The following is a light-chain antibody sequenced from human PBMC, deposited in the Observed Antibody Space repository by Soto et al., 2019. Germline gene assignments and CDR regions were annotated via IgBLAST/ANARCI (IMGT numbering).Light chain of an antibody. CDR2: WAS. CDR3: HQYYTPPLA. Sequence: DIALTQSPDSLSLSLGERATINCKSSQSVFYNSYNRSYLAWYQVKPGRPPKLLFSWASTRESGVPDRFSGRGSGTDFTLTISSLQAEDVAVYYCHQYYTPPLAFGHGTKVEAK. V-gene: IGKV4-1*01. J-gene: IGKJ1*01. CDR1: QSVFYNSYNRSY.